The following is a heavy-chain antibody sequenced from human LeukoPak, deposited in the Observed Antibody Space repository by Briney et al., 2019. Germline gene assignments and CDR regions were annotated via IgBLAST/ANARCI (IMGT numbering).Heavy chain of an antibody. V-gene: IGHV4-34*01. CDR2: INHSGST. D-gene: IGHD5-18*01. J-gene: IGHJ4*02. Sequence: SETLSLTCAVYGGSFSGYYWSWIRQPPGKGLEWIGEINHSGSTNYNPSLKSRVTISVDTSKNQFSLKLSSVTAADTAVYYCARFLRGYSYGSYDYWAREPWSPSPQ. CDR3: ARFLRGYSYGSYDY. CDR1: GGSFSGYY.